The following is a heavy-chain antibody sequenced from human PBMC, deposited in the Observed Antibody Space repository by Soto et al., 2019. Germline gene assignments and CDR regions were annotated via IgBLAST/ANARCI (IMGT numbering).Heavy chain of an antibody. CDR2: IIPSLGIV. CDR3: AQYGGYKLDP. D-gene: IGHD4-17*01. J-gene: IGHJ5*02. CDR1: GGDFSRDS. Sequence: QVQLVQSGAEVKKPGSSVKVSCKASGGDFSRDSISWVRQATGQGLEWVGRIIPSLGIVNYAQKFQGRVTFIADTSSSTVYMEVSSLTSDDTAVFYCAQYGGYKLDPWGQGTLVIVSS. V-gene: IGHV1-69*02.